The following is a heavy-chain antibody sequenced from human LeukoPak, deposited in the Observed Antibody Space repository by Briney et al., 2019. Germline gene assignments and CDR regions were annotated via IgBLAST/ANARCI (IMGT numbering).Heavy chain of an antibody. CDR3: AMGHCSSTSCYTVNDAFDI. CDR1: GFTFSSYS. D-gene: IGHD2-2*02. V-gene: IGHV3-21*01. Sequence: PGGSLRLSCAASGFTFSSYSMNWVRQAQGKGLEWVSSISSSSSYIYYADSVKGRFTISRDNAKNSLYLQMNSLRAEDTAVYYCAMGHCSSTSCYTVNDAFDIWGQGTMVTVSS. J-gene: IGHJ3*02. CDR2: ISSSSSYI.